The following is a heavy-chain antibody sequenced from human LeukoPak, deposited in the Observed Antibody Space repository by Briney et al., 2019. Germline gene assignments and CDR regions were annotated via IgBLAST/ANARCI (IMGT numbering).Heavy chain of an antibody. Sequence: GGSLRLSCAASGFTFSNYAMSWVRQAPGKGLEWVSDISDGRPSTCYADSVKGRFTISRDNSKNTLYLQMDSLRAEDTAVYYCAKAGGIKFDFWGQGTLVIVSS. CDR3: AKAGGIKFDF. J-gene: IGHJ4*02. CDR1: GFTFSNYA. CDR2: ISDGRPST. V-gene: IGHV3-23*01. D-gene: IGHD3-10*01.